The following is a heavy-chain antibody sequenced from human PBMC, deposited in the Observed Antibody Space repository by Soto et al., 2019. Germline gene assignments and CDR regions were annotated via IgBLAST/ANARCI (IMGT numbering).Heavy chain of an antibody. V-gene: IGHV3-48*03. Sequence: PVVCLRLSCAASGFTFSSYEMNWVPQAPGKGLEWVSYISSSGSTIYYADSVKGRFTISRDNAKNSLYLQMNSLRAEDTAVYYCARDLSSSSWYWYFDLWGRGTLVTVSS. J-gene: IGHJ2*01. CDR3: ARDLSSSSWYWYFDL. CDR1: GFTFSSYE. D-gene: IGHD6-13*01. CDR2: ISSSGSTI.